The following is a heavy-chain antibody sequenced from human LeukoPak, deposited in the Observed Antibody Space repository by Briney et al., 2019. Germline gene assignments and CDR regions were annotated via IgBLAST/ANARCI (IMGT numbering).Heavy chain of an antibody. Sequence: GGSLRLSCAASGFTYDNYAMPWVRQAPGKGPEWVAGVSWNSGSIGYADSVKGRFMVSRDNAKNSLYLQMNSLRAEDTAFYYCAKRSLSAWYFDLWGRGALVTVSS. J-gene: IGHJ2*01. CDR2: VSWNSGSI. CDR1: GFTYDNYA. V-gene: IGHV3-9*01. CDR3: AKRSLSAWYFDL.